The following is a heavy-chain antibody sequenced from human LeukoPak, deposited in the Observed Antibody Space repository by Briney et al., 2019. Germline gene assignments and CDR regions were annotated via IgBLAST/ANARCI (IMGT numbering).Heavy chain of an antibody. CDR2: IYYSGST. Sequence: SETLSLTCTVSGGSISSSSYYWGWIRQPPGKGLEWIGSIYYSGSTYYNPSLKSRVTISVDTSKNQFSLKLSSVTAADTAVYYCARGYGSHDAFDIWGQGTMVTVSS. D-gene: IGHD3-10*01. CDR1: GGSISSSSYY. CDR3: ARGYGSHDAFDI. J-gene: IGHJ3*02. V-gene: IGHV4-39*07.